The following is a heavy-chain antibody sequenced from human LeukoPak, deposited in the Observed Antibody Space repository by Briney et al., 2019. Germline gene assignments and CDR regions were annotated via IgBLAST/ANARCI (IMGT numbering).Heavy chain of an antibody. D-gene: IGHD6-25*01. V-gene: IGHV4-38-2*01. Sequence: SETLSLTCAVSGYSISSGYYWGWIRQPPGKGLGWIGSIYHSGSTYYNPSLKSRVTISVDTSKNQFSLKLSSVTAADTAVYYCARLPPLYSSGDYWGQGTLVTVSS. CDR3: ARLPPLYSSGDY. CDR1: GYSISSGYY. CDR2: IYHSGST. J-gene: IGHJ4*02.